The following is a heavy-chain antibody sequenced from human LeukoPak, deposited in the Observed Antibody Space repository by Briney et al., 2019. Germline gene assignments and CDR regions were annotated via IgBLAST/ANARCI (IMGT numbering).Heavy chain of an antibody. D-gene: IGHD1-1*01. Sequence: PSETLSLTCAVYGGSFSGYYWSWIRQPPGKGLEWIGEINHSGSTNYNPSLKSRVTISVDTSKNQFSLKLSSVTAADTAVYYCARPTSYYYDDWGQGTLVTVSS. V-gene: IGHV4-34*01. CDR1: GGSFSGYY. J-gene: IGHJ4*02. CDR3: ARPTSYYYDD. CDR2: INHSGST.